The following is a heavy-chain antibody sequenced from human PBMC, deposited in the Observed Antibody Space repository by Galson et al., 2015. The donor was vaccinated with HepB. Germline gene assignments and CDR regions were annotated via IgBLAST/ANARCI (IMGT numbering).Heavy chain of an antibody. Sequence: SVKVSCKASGYTFTSYGISWVRQAPGQGLEWMGWISAYNGNTNYAQKLQGRVTMTTDTSTSTAYMELRSLRSDDTAVYYCARGSRGYGDYAEYFQHWGQGTLVTVSS. V-gene: IGHV1-18*01. CDR2: ISAYNGNT. D-gene: IGHD4-17*01. CDR3: ARGSRGYGDYAEYFQH. CDR1: GYTFTSYG. J-gene: IGHJ1*01.